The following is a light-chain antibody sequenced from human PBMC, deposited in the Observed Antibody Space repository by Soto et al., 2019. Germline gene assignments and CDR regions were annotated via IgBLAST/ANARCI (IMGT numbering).Light chain of an antibody. J-gene: IGKJ1*01. CDR1: QTVRNNY. CDR2: GAS. V-gene: IGKV3-20*01. Sequence: EFVLTQSPGTLSLSPGERATLSCRASQTVRNNYLAWYQQKPGQAPRLLIYGASTRASDTPARFSGSGSVTDFTLTISSLQPEDFATYYCQQSYSTLRTFGQGTKVDIK. CDR3: QQSYSTLRT.